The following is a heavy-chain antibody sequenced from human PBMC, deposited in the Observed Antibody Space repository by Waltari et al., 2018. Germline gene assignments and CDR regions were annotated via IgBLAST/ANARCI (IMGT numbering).Heavy chain of an antibody. CDR2: IYHSGST. CDR1: GGSISSGGYY. V-gene: IGHV4-31*09. J-gene: IGHJ6*02. CDR3: AGWWIQLWPKVLTYYYGLDV. Sequence: QVQLQESGPGLVKPSQTLSLTCTVSGGSISSGGYYWSWIRQHPGKGREWIGYIYHSGSTYYNPSLKSRVTISVDRSKNQFSLKLSSVTAADTAVYYCAGWWIQLWPKVLTYYYGLDVWGQGTTVTVSS. D-gene: IGHD5-18*01.